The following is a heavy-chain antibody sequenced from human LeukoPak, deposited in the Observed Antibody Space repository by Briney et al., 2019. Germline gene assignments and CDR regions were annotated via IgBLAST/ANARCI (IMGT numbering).Heavy chain of an antibody. CDR2: IFNGGST. Sequence: GGSLRLSCAASGFAVSSNHMNWVRQAPGKGLEWVSVIFNGGSTYYADSVKGRFTISRDNSKNTLYLQMNSLRAEDTAVYYCAKAGRNLVAILGSGTNQYYFDYWGQGTLVTVSS. V-gene: IGHV3-53*05. D-gene: IGHD2-2*01. J-gene: IGHJ4*02. CDR1: GFAVSSNH. CDR3: AKAGRNLVAILGSGTNQYYFDY.